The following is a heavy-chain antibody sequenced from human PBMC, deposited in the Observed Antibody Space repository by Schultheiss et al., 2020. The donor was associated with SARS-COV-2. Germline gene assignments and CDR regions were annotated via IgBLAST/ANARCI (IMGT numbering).Heavy chain of an antibody. J-gene: IGHJ4*02. Sequence: GESLKISCAASRFIFITYSMTWVRQAPGKGLEWVAVISYDGSNKYYADSVKGRFTISRDNSKNTLYLQMNSLRAEDTAVYYCGRSGSSGWLNPIHSWGQGILVTVSS. CDR1: RFIFITYS. CDR3: GRSGSSGWLNPIHS. D-gene: IGHD6-19*01. V-gene: IGHV3-30*03. CDR2: ISYDGSNK.